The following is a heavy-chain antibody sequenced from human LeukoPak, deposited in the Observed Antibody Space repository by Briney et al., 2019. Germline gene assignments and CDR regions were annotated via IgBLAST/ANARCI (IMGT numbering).Heavy chain of an antibody. Sequence: PSETLSLTCAVYGGSFSGYYWGWIRQPPGKGLEWIGSIYYSGSTYYNPSLKSRVTISVDTSKNQFSLKLSSVTAADTAVYYCAMRYPFNYYGSGSYYNELYYFDYWGQGTLVIVSS. CDR3: AMRYPFNYYGSGSYYNELYYFDY. CDR2: IYYSGST. D-gene: IGHD3-10*01. CDR1: GGSFSGYY. V-gene: IGHV4-39*01. J-gene: IGHJ4*02.